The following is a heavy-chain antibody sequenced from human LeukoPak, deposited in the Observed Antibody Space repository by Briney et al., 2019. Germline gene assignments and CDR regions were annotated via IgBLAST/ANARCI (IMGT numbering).Heavy chain of an antibody. CDR3: ATDRMIVVLRGAFDI. CDR1: GGTFSSYA. V-gene: IGHV1-69*06. J-gene: IGHJ3*02. Sequence: GASVKVSCKASGGTFSSYAISWVRQAPGQGLEWMGGIIPIFGTANYAQKFQGRVTITADKSTSTAYMELRSLRSEDTAVYYCATDRMIVVLRGAFDIWGQGTMVTVSS. CDR2: IIPIFGTA. D-gene: IGHD3-22*01.